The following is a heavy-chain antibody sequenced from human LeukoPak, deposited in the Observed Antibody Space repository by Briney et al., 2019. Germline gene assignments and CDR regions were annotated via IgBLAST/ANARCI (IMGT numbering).Heavy chain of an antibody. J-gene: IGHJ4*02. CDR2: IYYSGST. V-gene: IGHV4-39*01. CDR3: ARSTDGTTSSGWYVDY. D-gene: IGHD6-19*01. CDR1: SAXNX. Sequence: SAXNXWGWIRQPPGKGLGWIGTIYYSGSTYYNPSLKSRVTISIDTSKNQFSLRLSSVTAADTAVFYCARSTDGTTSSGWYVDYWGQGTLVTVSS.